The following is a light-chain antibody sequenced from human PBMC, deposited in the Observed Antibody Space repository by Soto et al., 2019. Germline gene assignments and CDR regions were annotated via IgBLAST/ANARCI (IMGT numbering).Light chain of an antibody. Sequence: EIVRTQSPATLSVSPGERATLSCRARQSINSNLAWYQQKPGQAPRLLIYRASTRATAIPARFSGSGSGTEFTLTISSLQSEDFAVYCCQQYNDWPPRSFGPGTKVDIK. J-gene: IGKJ1*01. CDR2: RAS. CDR3: QQYNDWPPRS. CDR1: QSINSN. V-gene: IGKV3-15*01.